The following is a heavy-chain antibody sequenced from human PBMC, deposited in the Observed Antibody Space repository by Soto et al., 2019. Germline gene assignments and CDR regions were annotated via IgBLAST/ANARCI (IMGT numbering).Heavy chain of an antibody. Sequence: PGGSLVLSCAASGFPFRSYSMHLVRQAPGKGLEWVAVISYDGSNKYYADSVKGRFTISRDNSKNTLYLQMNSLRAEDTAVYYCARSRGIAAAGTISMDVWGQGTTVNVS. CDR3: ARSRGIAAAGTISMDV. V-gene: IGHV3-30-3*01. D-gene: IGHD6-13*01. CDR2: ISYDGSNK. CDR1: GFPFRSYS. J-gene: IGHJ6*02.